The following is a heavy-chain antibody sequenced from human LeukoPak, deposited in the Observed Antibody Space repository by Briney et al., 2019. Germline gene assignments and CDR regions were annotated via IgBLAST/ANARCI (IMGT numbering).Heavy chain of an antibody. CDR1: GGSISSGDYY. Sequence: SETLPLTCTVSGGSISSGDYYWSWIRQPPGKGLEWIGYIYYSGSTYYNPSLKSRVTISVDTSKNQFSLKLSSVTAADTAVYCCARDEPAAIGYWGQGTLVTVSS. V-gene: IGHV4-30-4*08. D-gene: IGHD2-2*02. CDR2: IYYSGST. CDR3: ARDEPAAIGY. J-gene: IGHJ4*02.